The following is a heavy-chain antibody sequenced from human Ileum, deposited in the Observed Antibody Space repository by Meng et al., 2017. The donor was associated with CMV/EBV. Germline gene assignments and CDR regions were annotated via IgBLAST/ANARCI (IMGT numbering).Heavy chain of an antibody. CDR2: IRGGSDRI. CDR3: ATHPYAGSTSDY. D-gene: IGHD2-2*01. CDR1: GITFSNYA. J-gene: IGHJ4*02. V-gene: IGHV3-23*01. Sequence: SCAASGITFSNYAMTWVRQAPGKGLEWVSAIRGGSDRIYYADSVKGRFTISRDNSKNTLYLQMNSLRAEDTAVYYCATHPYAGSTSDYWGQGTPVTVSS.